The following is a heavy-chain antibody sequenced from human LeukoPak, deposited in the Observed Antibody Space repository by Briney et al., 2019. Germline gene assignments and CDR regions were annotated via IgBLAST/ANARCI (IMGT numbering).Heavy chain of an antibody. D-gene: IGHD3-22*01. V-gene: IGHV3-23*01. J-gene: IGHJ4*02. CDR2: ISGSGGST. CDR3: AKEGYDSSGYYLKNPFDY. CDR1: GFTFSSYA. Sequence: GGSLRLSCAASGFTFSSYAMSWVRQAPGKGLEGVSAISGSGGSTYYADSVKGRFTISRDNSKNTLYLQMNSLRAEDTAVYYCAKEGYDSSGYYLKNPFDYWGQGTLVTVSS.